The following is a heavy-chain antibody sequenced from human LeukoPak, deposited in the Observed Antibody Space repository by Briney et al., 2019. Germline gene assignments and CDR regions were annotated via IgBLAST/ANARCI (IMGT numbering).Heavy chain of an antibody. CDR3: ARYCTSNSCYTGGDY. D-gene: IGHD2-2*02. CDR2: IYHGGST. V-gene: IGHV4-38-2*01. Sequence: SETLSLTCAVSGYSISSAYYWGWIRQPPGKGLEWIGSIYHGGSTSYNPSLKSRVTISLDTSKNQFSLKLSSVTAADTAIYYCARYCTSNSCYTGGDYWGQGTLVTVSS. J-gene: IGHJ4*02. CDR1: GYSISSAYY.